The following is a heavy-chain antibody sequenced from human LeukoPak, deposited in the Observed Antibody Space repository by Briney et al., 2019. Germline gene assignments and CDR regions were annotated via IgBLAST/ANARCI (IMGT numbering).Heavy chain of an antibody. V-gene: IGHV3-23*01. D-gene: IGHD2/OR15-2a*01. Sequence: GGSLRLSCAASGDTFSAYAMSWVRQAPGKGLEWVSALTLSGANRHYADSVKGRFTISRDVSKSTLYLQMNTLTDEDTAVYYCAKDTSLRTSYHGYFDFWGQGALVTVSS. CDR1: GDTFSAYA. J-gene: IGHJ4*02. CDR3: AKDTSLRTSYHGYFDF. CDR2: LTLSGANR.